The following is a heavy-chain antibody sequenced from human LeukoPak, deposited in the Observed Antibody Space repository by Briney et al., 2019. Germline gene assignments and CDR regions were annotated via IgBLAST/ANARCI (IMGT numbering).Heavy chain of an antibody. CDR2: IYHSGST. J-gene: IGHJ5*02. Sequence: SQTLSLTCAVSGGPISSGGYSWSWIRQPPGKGLEWIGYIYHSGSTYYNPSLKSRVTISVDTSKNQFSLKLSSVTAADTAVYYCARGGKITMVRGVNPFGTYRNWFDPWGQGTLVTVSS. V-gene: IGHV4-30-2*01. CDR1: GGPISSGGYS. D-gene: IGHD3-10*01. CDR3: ARGGKITMVRGVNPFGTYRNWFDP.